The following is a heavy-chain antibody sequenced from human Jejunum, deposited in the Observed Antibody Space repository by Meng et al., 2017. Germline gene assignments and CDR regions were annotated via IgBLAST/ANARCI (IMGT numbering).Heavy chain of an antibody. CDR3: IRDSWGHMPPNSFDI. CDR1: EFTFGDDT. CDR2: ISSKAYGGTS. J-gene: IGHJ3*02. V-gene: IGHV3-49*03. D-gene: IGHD3-16*01. Sequence: GESLKISCTASEFTFGDDTMSWFRQAPGKGLEWVGFISSKAYGGTSEYAASVKGRFTISRDDSKSIAYLQMNSLKTEDTAVYYCIRDSWGHMPPNSFDIWGQGTMVTVSS.